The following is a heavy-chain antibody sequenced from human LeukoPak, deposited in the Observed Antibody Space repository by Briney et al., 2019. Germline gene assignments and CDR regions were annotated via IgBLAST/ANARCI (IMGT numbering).Heavy chain of an antibody. D-gene: IGHD3-22*01. V-gene: IGHV3-15*01. CDR3: TTDAAGDYDSSGPYYFDY. CDR2: INSKTGGGTT. Sequence: PGGSPRLSCAASGFTFSNAWMSWVRQAPGKGLEWVGRINSKTGGGTTDYAAHVKGRFTISRDDSKNTLYLQMNSLKTEDTAVYYCTTDAAGDYDSSGPYYFDYWGQGTLVTVSS. J-gene: IGHJ4*02. CDR1: GFTFSNAW.